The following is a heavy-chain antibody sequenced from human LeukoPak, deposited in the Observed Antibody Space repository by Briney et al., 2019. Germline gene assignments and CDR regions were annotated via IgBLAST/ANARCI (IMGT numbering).Heavy chain of an antibody. CDR2: INHSGST. CDR1: GGSFSGYY. J-gene: IGHJ4*02. CDR3: ERGSRWDHSHFDY. D-gene: IGHD1-14*01. Sequence: PSETLSLTCAVYGGSFSGYYWTWIRQPPGKGLEWIGEINHSGSTNYNPSLKSRVTISVDTSKNQFSLKLSSVTAADTAVYYCERGSRWDHSHFDYWGQGTLVTVSS. V-gene: IGHV4-34*01.